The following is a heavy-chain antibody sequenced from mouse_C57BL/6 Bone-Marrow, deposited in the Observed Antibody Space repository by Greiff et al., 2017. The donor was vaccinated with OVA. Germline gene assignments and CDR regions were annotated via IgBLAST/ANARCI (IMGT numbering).Heavy chain of an antibody. D-gene: IGHD1-1*01. CDR1: GFSFNTYA. J-gene: IGHJ4*01. Sequence: GGGLVQPKGSLKLSCAASGFSFNTYAMNWVRQAPGKGLEWVARIRSKSNNYATYYADSVKDRFTISRDDSESMLYLQMNNLKTEDTAMYYCVRLGGSGAMDYWGQGTSVTVSS. V-gene: IGHV10-1*01. CDR2: IRSKSNNYAT. CDR3: VRLGGSGAMDY.